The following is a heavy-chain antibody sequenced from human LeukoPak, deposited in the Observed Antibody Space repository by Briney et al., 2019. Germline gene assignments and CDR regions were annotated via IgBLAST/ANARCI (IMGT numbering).Heavy chain of an antibody. Sequence: PGGSLRLSCAASGFTFSSYAMHWVRQAPGKGLEWVAVISYDGSNKYYADSVKGRFTISRDNSKNTLYLQMNSLRAEDTAVYYCARDYWAYGSGSYSNFDYWGQGTLVTVSS. J-gene: IGHJ4*02. CDR3: ARDYWAYGSGSYSNFDY. CDR2: ISYDGSNK. CDR1: GFTFSSYA. D-gene: IGHD3-10*01. V-gene: IGHV3-30-3*01.